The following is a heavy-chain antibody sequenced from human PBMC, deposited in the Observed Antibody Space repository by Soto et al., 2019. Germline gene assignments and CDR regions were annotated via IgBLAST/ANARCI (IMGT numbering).Heavy chain of an antibody. Sequence: PSETLSLTCTVSGGSISSYYWSWIRQPPGKGLEWIGYIYYSGSTNYNPSLKSRVTISVDTSKNQFSLKLSSVTAADTAVYYCARDNVVVVPAAMSYYYYYYGMDVWGQGTTVTVSS. V-gene: IGHV4-59*01. D-gene: IGHD2-2*01. CDR1: GGSISSYY. J-gene: IGHJ6*02. CDR2: IYYSGST. CDR3: ARDNVVVVPAAMSYYYYYYGMDV.